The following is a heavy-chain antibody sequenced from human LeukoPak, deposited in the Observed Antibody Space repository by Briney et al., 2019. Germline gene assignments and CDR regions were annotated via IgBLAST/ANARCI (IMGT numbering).Heavy chain of an antibody. CDR1: GFTFRSYG. CDR3: PKGASSTWFDP. D-gene: IGHD2-2*01. Sequence: QPGRSLRVSCAASGFTFRSYGMHWVRQAPGKGLEWVSSISASGGSTFYADSVKGRFTISRDNSKNTLFLRMNSLRAEDTAVYYCPKGASSTWFDPWGQGTLVTVSS. J-gene: IGHJ5*02. CDR2: ISASGGST. V-gene: IGHV3-23*01.